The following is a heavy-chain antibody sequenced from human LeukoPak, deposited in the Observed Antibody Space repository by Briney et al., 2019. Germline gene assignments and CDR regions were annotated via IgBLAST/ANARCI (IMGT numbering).Heavy chain of an antibody. CDR3: ARHGGGGTGRLNDY. V-gene: IGHV3-7*03. D-gene: IGHD1/OR15-1a*01. CDR2: ISYDGSEI. J-gene: IGHJ4*02. Sequence: AGGSLRLSCGASGFIFSNYWMAWVRQAPGKGLEWVADISYDGSEIHYVDSVRGRFTISGDDAQSSLYLGLNNLRAEDTAMYYCARHGGGGTGRLNDYWGQGTLVTVSS. CDR1: GFIFSNYW.